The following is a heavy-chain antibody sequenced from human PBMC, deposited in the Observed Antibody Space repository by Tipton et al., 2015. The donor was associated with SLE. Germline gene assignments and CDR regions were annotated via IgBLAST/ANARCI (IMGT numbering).Heavy chain of an antibody. D-gene: IGHD2-2*01. J-gene: IGHJ4*02. CDR3: AKGPNIVVVPAAPFDN. V-gene: IGHV4-39*07. CDR1: GGSISSSGYY. CDR2: IYYSGST. Sequence: TLSLTCTVSGGSISSSGYYWGWIRQPPGKGLEWIGNIYYSGSTYCNPSLRSRVTISVDTSKNQFSLTVSSVTAADTAVYYCAKGPNIVVVPAAPFDNWGQGTLVTVSS.